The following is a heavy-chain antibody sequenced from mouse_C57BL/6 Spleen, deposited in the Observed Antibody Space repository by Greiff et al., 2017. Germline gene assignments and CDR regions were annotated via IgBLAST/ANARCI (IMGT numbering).Heavy chain of an antibody. Sequence: DVQLQQSGPELVKPGASVKISCKASGYTFTDYYMNWVKQSHGKSLEWIGDINPNNGGTSYNQKFKGKATLTVDKSSSTAYMELRSLTSEDSAVYYCARAEYSNYWYFDVWGTGTTVTVSS. CDR2: INPNNGGT. J-gene: IGHJ1*03. CDR3: ARAEYSNYWYFDV. V-gene: IGHV1-26*01. CDR1: GYTFTDYY. D-gene: IGHD2-5*01.